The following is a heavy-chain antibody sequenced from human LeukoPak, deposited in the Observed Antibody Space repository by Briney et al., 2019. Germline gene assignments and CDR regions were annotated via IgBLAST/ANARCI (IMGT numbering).Heavy chain of an antibody. CDR2: ISGHSGQT. J-gene: IGHJ4*02. CDR3: VRDPPLLGEQLVRGDY. D-gene: IGHD6-6*01. Sequence: ASVKVSCKASGYTFNNYGTSWVRQAPGQGLEWMGWISGHSGQTNYPQKVQDRVTMTADTSTSTAYLELRSLRSDDSAVYYCVRDPPLLGEQLVRGDYWGQGTLVTVSS. V-gene: IGHV1-18*01. CDR1: GYTFNNYG.